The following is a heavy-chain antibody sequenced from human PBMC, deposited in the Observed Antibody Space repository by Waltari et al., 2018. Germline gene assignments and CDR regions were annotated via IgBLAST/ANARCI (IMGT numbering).Heavy chain of an antibody. V-gene: IGHV1-24*01. J-gene: IGHJ1*01. CDR2: FDPEKGET. CDR1: GYTLTDLS. CDR3: ATGPIVVVPAAPPEYFQH. Sequence: QVQLVQSGAEVKKPGASVKVSCKVSGYTLTDLSMHWVRQAPGKGLEWMGGFDPEKGETTDAQKFQGRVTMTEDTSTDTAYMELSSLRSEDTAVYYCATGPIVVVPAAPPEYFQHWGQGTPVTVSS. D-gene: IGHD2-2*01.